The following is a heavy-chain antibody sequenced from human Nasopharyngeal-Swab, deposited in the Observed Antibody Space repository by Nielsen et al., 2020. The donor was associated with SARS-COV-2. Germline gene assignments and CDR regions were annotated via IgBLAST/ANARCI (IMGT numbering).Heavy chain of an antibody. Sequence: GESLKISCAASGFTFSSYDMHWVRQAPGKGLEWVAVIWYDGSNKYYADSVKGRFTISRDNSKNTLYLQMNSLRAEDTAVYYCARDLPFGESLSNADYWGQGTLVTVSS. D-gene: IGHD3-10*01. CDR2: IWYDGSNK. J-gene: IGHJ4*02. CDR1: GFTFSSYD. CDR3: ARDLPFGESLSNADY. V-gene: IGHV3-33*01.